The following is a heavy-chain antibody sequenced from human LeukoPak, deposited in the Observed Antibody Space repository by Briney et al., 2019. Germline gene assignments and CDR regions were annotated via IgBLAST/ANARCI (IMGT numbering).Heavy chain of an antibody. D-gene: IGHD3-3*01. V-gene: IGHV4-34*01. CDR2: INHSGST. Sequence: SETLSLTCAVYGGSFSGYYWSWLRQPPGKGLEWIGEINHSGSTNYNPSLTSRVTISVDPSKNQFSLKLSSVTAADTAVYYCARGIKRYTIFGVVSLVRYFDYWGQGTLVTVSS. CDR3: ARGIKRYTIFGVVSLVRYFDY. CDR1: GGSFSGYY. J-gene: IGHJ4*02.